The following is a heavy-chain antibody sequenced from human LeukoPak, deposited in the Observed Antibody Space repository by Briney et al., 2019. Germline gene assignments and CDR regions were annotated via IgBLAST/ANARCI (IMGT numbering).Heavy chain of an antibody. J-gene: IGHJ6*01. CDR3: ARLSLQQVHDHYGMAV. CDR1: GFTFSSYW. V-gene: IGHV3-7*03. D-gene: IGHD6-13*01. CDR2: ITQDGSEK. Sequence: PGGSLRLSCAASGFTFSSYWMSWVRQAPGKGLEWVANITQDGSEKYYVDSVKGRFTISRDNAKNSLYLQMNSLRAEDTAVYYCARLSLQQVHDHYGMAVWGKGSTVTASS.